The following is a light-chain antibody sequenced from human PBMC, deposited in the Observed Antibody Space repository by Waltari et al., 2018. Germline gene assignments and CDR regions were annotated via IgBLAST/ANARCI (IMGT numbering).Light chain of an antibody. CDR1: QSVLYSSNNKNY. CDR2: WAS. CDR3: QQRTNWPRNT. V-gene: IGKV4-1*01. J-gene: IGKJ2*01. Sequence: DIVMTQSPDSLAVSLGERATINCKSSQSVLYSSNNKNYLAWYQQKPGQPPKLLIYWASTRESGVPDRFSGSGSGTDFTLTISSLEPEDFAVYFCQQRTNWPRNTFGQGTKLEIK.